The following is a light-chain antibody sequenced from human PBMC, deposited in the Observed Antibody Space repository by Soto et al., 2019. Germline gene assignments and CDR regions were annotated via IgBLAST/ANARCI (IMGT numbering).Light chain of an antibody. CDR1: QIINNW. J-gene: IGKJ3*01. V-gene: IGKV1-12*02. CDR2: AAS. CDR3: QQANSFPFT. Sequence: DIQMTQSPSSVSASVGDSVTITCRASQIINNWLAWYQQKPGKAPNLLIYAASTLQSGVPSRFSGRGSRTDFTLTISSLQPEDSATYYCQQANSFPFTFGPGTKVDIK.